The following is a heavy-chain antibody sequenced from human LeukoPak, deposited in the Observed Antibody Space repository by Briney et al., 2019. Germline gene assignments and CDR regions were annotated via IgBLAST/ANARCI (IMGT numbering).Heavy chain of an antibody. CDR2: ISSSGTSI. J-gene: IGHJ6*02. D-gene: IGHD3-10*01. V-gene: IGHV3-48*03. CDR1: GFTFSSYE. Sequence: AGGSLRLSCAASGFTFSSYEMNWVRQAPGKGLGLVSYISSSGTSIYYADSVKGRFTLSRDNAKNSLYLQMNSLRADDTAVYYCSRGEGYYGSGSLHYYYYGMDVWGQGTTVTVSS. CDR3: SRGEGYYGSGSLHYYYYGMDV.